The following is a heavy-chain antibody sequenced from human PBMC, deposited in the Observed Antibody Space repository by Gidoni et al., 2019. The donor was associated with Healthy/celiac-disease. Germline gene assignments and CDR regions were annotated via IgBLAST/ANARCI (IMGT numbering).Heavy chain of an antibody. Sequence: QVQLQESGPGLVKPSETLSLTCTVSGGSISSYYWSWIRQPPGKGLEWIGYIYYSGSTNYNPSLKSRVTISVDTSKNQFSLKLSSVTAADTSVYYCARVFRPYDILTGWLKPGAADYYYMDVWGKGTTVTVSS. CDR1: GGSISSYY. D-gene: IGHD3-9*01. CDR2: IYYSGST. V-gene: IGHV4-59*01. CDR3: ARVFRPYDILTGWLKPGAADYYYMDV. J-gene: IGHJ6*03.